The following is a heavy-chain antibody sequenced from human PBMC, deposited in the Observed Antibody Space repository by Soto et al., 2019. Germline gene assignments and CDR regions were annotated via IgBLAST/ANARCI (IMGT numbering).Heavy chain of an antibody. CDR3: ARGVYDSSGYFFDY. D-gene: IGHD3-22*01. CDR1: GGSFSGYY. J-gene: IGHJ4*02. V-gene: IGHV4-34*01. CDR2: INHSGST. Sequence: SETLSLTCAVYGGSFSGYYWSWIRQPPGKGLEWIGEINHSGSTNYNPSLKSRVTISVDTSKNQFSLKLSSVTAADTAVYYCARGVYDSSGYFFDYWGQGTLVTVSS.